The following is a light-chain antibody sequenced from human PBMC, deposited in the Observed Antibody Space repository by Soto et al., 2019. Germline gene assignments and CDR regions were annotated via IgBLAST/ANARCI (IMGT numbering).Light chain of an antibody. CDR1: SSDVGAHNF. Sequence: QSVLTQPPSASGSPGQSVTISCTGTSSDVGAHNFVSWHQQHPGKAPQLMVYEVSKRPSGVPDRFSGSKSGNTDSLTVSGLQAEDEADYYCSSYAGSNNYVFGTGTKLTVL. CDR2: EVS. J-gene: IGLJ1*01. CDR3: SSYAGSNNYV. V-gene: IGLV2-8*01.